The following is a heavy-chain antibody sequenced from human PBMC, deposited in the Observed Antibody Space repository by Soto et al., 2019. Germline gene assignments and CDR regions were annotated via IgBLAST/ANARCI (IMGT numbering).Heavy chain of an antibody. CDR2: IYPGDSDT. D-gene: IGHD3-22*01. V-gene: IGHV5-51*01. CDR3: ARHTVYDNTYNWFDH. J-gene: IGHJ5*02. CDR1: GYSFTFYW. Sequence: GSLKISCKGSGYSFTFYWIAWVRQMPGKGLEWMGIIYPGDSDTRYSPSFQGQVTISADKSISTAYLQWSSLKASDTAMYYCARHTVYDNTYNWFDHWGQGTVVSVSS.